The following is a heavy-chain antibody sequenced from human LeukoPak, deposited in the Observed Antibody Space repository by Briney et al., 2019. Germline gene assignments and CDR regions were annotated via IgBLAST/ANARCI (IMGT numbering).Heavy chain of an antibody. CDR2: ISWNSGSI. CDR1: GFTFDDYA. J-gene: IGHJ4*02. Sequence: GRSLRLSCAASGFTFDDYAMHWVRQAPGKGLEWVSGISWNSGSIGYADSVKGRFTISRDNAKNSLYLQMNSLRAEDTALHYCTKARGRGDFDYWGQGTLVTVSS. V-gene: IGHV3-9*01. CDR3: TKARGRGDFDY. D-gene: IGHD3-10*01.